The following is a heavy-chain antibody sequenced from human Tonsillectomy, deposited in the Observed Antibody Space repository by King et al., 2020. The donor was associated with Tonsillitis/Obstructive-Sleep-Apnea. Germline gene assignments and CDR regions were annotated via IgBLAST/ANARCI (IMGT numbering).Heavy chain of an antibody. J-gene: IGHJ3*02. D-gene: IGHD2-8*01. Sequence: VQLVESGGGLVKPGGSLRLSCAASGFTFSDYYMSWIRQAPGKGLEWVSYISGSSNYINYADSVKGRFTISRDNAKNSLYLQMNSLRAEDTAVYYCARDWYATPTAIKTPDAFDIWGQGTMVTVSS. V-gene: IGHV3-11*05. CDR2: ISGSSNYI. CDR1: GFTFSDYY. CDR3: ARDWYATPTAIKTPDAFDI.